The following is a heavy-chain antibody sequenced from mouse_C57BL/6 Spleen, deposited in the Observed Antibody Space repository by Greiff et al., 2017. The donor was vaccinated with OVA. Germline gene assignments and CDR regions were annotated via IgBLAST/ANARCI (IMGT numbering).Heavy chain of an antibody. CDR1: GFSLTSYG. D-gene: IGHD2-5*01. CDR3: ALGYYSNWYFDV. J-gene: IGHJ1*03. CDR2: IWSGGST. V-gene: IGHV2-2*01. Sequence: VKLEESGPGLVQPSQSLSITCTVSGFSLTSYGVHWVRQSPGKGLEWLGVIWSGGSTDYNAAFISRLSISKDNSKSQVFFKMNSLQADDTAIYYCALGYYSNWYFDVWGTGTTVTVSS.